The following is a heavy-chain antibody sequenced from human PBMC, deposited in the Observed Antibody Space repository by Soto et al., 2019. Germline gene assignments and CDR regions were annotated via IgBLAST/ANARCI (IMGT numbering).Heavy chain of an antibody. Sequence: PSDTLSLTCTVAGGSISSYYCSCIRQPPGKGLEWIGYIYYSGSTNYNPSLKSRVTISVDTSKNQFSLKLSSVTAADTACDYCARNGYDVWREVLSVFEFWGNGTSVTV. J-gene: IGHJ6*03. D-gene: IGHD3-3*01. CDR3: ARNGYDVWREVLSVFEF. CDR2: IYYSGST. V-gene: IGHV4-59*08. CDR1: GGSISSYY.